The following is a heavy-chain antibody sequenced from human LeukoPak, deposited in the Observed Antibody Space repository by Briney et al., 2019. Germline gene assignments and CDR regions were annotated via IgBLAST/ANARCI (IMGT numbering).Heavy chain of an antibody. CDR2: IRYDGSKK. D-gene: IGHD5-12*01. V-gene: IGHV3-30*02. J-gene: IGHJ4*02. Sequence: GGSLRLSCAASGFTFSSYGMHWVRQAPGKGLEWVAFIRYDGSKKYYADSVKGRFTISRDNSKNTLYLQMNSLRAEDTAVYYCAKGSGYSGYDFDYWGQGTLVTVSS. CDR1: GFTFSSYG. CDR3: AKGSGYSGYDFDY.